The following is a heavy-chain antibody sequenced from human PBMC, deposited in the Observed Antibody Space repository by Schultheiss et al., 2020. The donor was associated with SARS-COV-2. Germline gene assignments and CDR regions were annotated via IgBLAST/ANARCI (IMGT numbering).Heavy chain of an antibody. CDR1: GFTFSSYS. V-gene: IGHV3-21*01. D-gene: IGHD3-22*01. J-gene: IGHJ4*02. CDR2: ISSSSSYI. Sequence: GGSLRLSCAASGFTFSSYSMNWVRQAPGKGLEWVSSISSSSSYIYYADSVKGRFTISRDNAKNSPYLQMNSLRAEDTAVYYCARVPSMIEFRGVCDYWGQGTLVTVSS. CDR3: ARVPSMIEFRGVCDY.